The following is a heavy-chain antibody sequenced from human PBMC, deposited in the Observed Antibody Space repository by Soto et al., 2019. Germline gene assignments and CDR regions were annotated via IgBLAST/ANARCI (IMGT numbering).Heavy chain of an antibody. V-gene: IGHV1-18*01. CDR3: ARSPRPRWYFDY. D-gene: IGHD2-15*01. CDR1: GYTFTSYD. Sequence: GASVKVSCKASGYTFTSYDINWVRQAPGQGLEWMGWISAYNGNTNYAQKLQGRVTMTTDTSTSTAYMELRSLRSDDTAVYYCARSPRPRWYFDYWGQGTLVTVSS. CDR2: ISAYNGNT. J-gene: IGHJ4*02.